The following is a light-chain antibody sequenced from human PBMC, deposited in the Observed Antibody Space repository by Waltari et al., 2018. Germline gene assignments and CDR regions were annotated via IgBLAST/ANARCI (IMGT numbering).Light chain of an antibody. V-gene: IGKV1-9*01. CDR2: SAS. CDR1: QGISSY. J-gene: IGKJ4*01. Sequence: DIQFTQSPSFLSASVGDRVTITCRAGQGISSYVAWYQQNPGKAPRLLIHSASTLQSGVPSRFSGSGSGKEFTLTISSLQPEDFASYYCQQLSSQPLTFGGGTKVEI. CDR3: QQLSSQPLT.